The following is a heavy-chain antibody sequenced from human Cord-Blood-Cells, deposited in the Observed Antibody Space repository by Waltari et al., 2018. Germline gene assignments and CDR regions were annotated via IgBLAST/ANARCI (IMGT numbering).Heavy chain of an antibody. J-gene: IGHJ3*02. V-gene: IGHV3-53*01. CDR2: IYSGGST. CDR3: ARDRYNWGAFDI. CDR1: GFTVSSNY. Sequence: EVQLVESGGGLIQPGGSLRLSCAASGFTVSSNYMSWVRQAPGKGLEWGSVIYSGGSTYYAESVKGRFTISRDNSKNTLYLHMNSLRAEDTAVYYCARDRYNWGAFDIWGQGTMVTVSS. D-gene: IGHD1-20*01.